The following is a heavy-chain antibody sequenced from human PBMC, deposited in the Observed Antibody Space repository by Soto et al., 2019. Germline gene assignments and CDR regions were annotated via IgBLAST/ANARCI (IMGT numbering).Heavy chain of an antibody. CDR1: GYTLTELS. J-gene: IGHJ4*02. D-gene: IGHD3-16*02. CDR2: FDAEDGAA. CDR3: ATGLLPDYADAWVTFRPADY. Sequence: QVELVQSGAEVKKPGASVKVSCKVSGYTLTELSMHWVRQAPGKGLEWMGVFDAEDGAASYAQNLQGRVTMTVDTSTDTAYMEVTSLRSEDTAVYYCATGLLPDYADAWVTFRPADYWGQGTEVTVSS. V-gene: IGHV1-24*01.